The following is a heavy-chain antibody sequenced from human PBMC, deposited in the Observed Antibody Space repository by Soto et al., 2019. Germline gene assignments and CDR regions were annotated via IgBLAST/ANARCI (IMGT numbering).Heavy chain of an antibody. CDR1: GGSISSYY. D-gene: IGHD2-2*01. CDR2: IYYSGST. V-gene: IGHV4-59*01. Sequence: SETLSLTCTVSGGSISSYYWSWIRQPPGKGLEWIGYIYYSGSTNYNPSLKSRVTISVDTSKNQFSLKLSSVTAADTAVYYYAGAVVSDCSSTSCYRYYYYYYMDVWGKGTTVTVSS. CDR3: AGAVVSDCSSTSCYRYYYYYYMDV. J-gene: IGHJ6*03.